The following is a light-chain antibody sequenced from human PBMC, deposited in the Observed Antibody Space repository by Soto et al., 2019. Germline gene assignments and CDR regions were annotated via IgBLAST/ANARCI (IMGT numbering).Light chain of an antibody. CDR1: ETVYDRQ. V-gene: IGKV3-20*01. Sequence: IVFTQSPGTLSASPGGRATLSCRSSETVYDRQLAWYQQRAGQAPRLLIYAISTRAADIPDRFSGSGSGTDFTLTISRVEPADYAMYYCQQFGSSWWTFAQGTKVDI. CDR2: AIS. CDR3: QQFGSSWWT. J-gene: IGKJ1*01.